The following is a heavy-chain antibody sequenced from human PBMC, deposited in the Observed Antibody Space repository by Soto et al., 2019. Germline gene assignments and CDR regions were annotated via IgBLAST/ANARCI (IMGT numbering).Heavy chain of an antibody. V-gene: IGHV3-48*01. J-gene: IGHJ4*02. D-gene: IGHD4-17*01. Sequence: GGSLRLSCAASGFTFSSYSMNWVRQAPGKGLEWVSYISSSSSTIYYADSVKGRFTISRDNSKNTLYLQMNSLRAEDTAVYYCAKSIVTTSFVFDYWGQGTLVTVSS. CDR2: ISSSSSTI. CDR1: GFTFSSYS. CDR3: AKSIVTTSFVFDY.